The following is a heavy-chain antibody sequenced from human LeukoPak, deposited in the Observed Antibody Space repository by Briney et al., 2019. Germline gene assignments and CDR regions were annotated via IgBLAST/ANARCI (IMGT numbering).Heavy chain of an antibody. CDR3: ASPGIAAALNGDAFDI. V-gene: IGHV5-51*01. D-gene: IGHD6-13*01. J-gene: IGHJ3*02. Sequence: GESLKISCKGSGYSFTSYWIGWVRQMPGKGLEWMGIIYPGDSDTRYSPSFQGQVTISADKSISTAYLQWSSLKASDTAMYYCASPGIAAALNGDAFDIWGQGTMVTVSS. CDR2: IYPGDSDT. CDR1: GYSFTSYW.